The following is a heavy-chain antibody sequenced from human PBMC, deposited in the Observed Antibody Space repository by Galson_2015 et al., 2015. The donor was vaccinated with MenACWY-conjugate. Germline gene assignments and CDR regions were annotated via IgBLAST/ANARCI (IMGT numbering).Heavy chain of an antibody. CDR2: ISISSSYI. CDR3: ARDYARLEWLSAYYPDY. D-gene: IGHD3-3*01. Sequence: SLRLSCAASGFIFSSHTMNWVRQAPGKGLEWVSSISISSSYIYHADSVKGRFTISRDNAKNSLYLQMNSLTAEDTAVYYCARDYARLEWLSAYYPDYWGQGPPVTLSS. J-gene: IGHJ4*02. V-gene: IGHV3-21*01. CDR1: GFIFSSHT.